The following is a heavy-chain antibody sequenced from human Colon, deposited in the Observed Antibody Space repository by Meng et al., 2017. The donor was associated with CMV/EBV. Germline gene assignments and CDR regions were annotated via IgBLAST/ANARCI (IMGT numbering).Heavy chain of an antibody. Sequence: SETLSLTCNVSGGSISSTSYYWAWIRQSPGKGLEWIGSVYYSGFTYYNPPLLSRVTVSIDRSKNQFSLRLSSVTAADTAVYHCARDRHSEVVIALRGTFDIWGQGTKVTVSS. CDR1: GGSISSTSYY. CDR2: VYYSGFT. V-gene: IGHV4-39*07. CDR3: ARDRHSEVVIALRGTFDI. D-gene: IGHD2-21*01. J-gene: IGHJ3*02.